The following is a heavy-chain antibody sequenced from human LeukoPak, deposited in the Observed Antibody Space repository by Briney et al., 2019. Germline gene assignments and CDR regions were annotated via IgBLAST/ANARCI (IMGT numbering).Heavy chain of an antibody. D-gene: IGHD1-26*01. CDR1: GFTFSSYA. CDR3: AREREADAFDI. J-gene: IGHJ3*02. Sequence: GGSLRLSCAASGFTFSSYAMHWVRQAPGKGLEWVAVISYDGSNKYYADSVKGRFTISRDNSKNTLYLQMNSLRAEDTAVYYCAREREADAFDIWGQGTMVTVSS. CDR2: ISYDGSNK. V-gene: IGHV3-30-3*01.